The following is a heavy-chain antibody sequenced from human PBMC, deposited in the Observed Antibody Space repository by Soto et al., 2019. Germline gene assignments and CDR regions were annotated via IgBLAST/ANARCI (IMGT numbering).Heavy chain of an antibody. J-gene: IGHJ6*02. CDR3: ARDCARDGCNSRYYYGMDV. V-gene: IGHV3-53*01. CDR2: IYTSGST. CDR1: GFPVSSNY. D-gene: IGHD2-21*02. Sequence: PGGPLRLSCPALGFPVSSNYMSWVPQPPGKGLDGVSVIYTSGSTYYPDSVNARYTISRDNSKTTLYLQMNRLRAQDTAVDSGARDCARDGCNSRYYYGMDVWGQGTTVTVSS.